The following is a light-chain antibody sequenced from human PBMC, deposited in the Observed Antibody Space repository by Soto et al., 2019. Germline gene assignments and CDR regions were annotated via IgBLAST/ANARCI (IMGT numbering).Light chain of an antibody. V-gene: IGKV1-5*01. J-gene: IGKJ4*01. CDR1: QSISFW. Sequence: DIQMTQSPSTLSASVGDRVTITYRASQSISFWLAWYQQKPGKAPKLLIYEASTLASGVPSRFSGSGSGTEFTLTISSLQPDDFATYYCQQYSSYFGGGTRVEIK. CDR2: EAS. CDR3: QQYSSY.